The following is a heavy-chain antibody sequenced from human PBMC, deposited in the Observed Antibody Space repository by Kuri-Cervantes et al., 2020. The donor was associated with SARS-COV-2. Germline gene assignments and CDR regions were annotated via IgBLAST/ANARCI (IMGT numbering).Heavy chain of an antibody. D-gene: IGHD1-26*01. Sequence: GESLKISCAASGFTFSTFWLSWVRQAPGEGLEWVANIKQDGSEKYYVDSVKGRFTISRDNAKKSLFLQMSSLRAEDTAIYYCSRDRGYSGTSSPVYWGQGTLVTVSS. CDR3: SRDRGYSGTSSPVY. J-gene: IGHJ4*02. CDR2: IKQDGSEK. CDR1: GFTFSTFW. V-gene: IGHV3-7*01.